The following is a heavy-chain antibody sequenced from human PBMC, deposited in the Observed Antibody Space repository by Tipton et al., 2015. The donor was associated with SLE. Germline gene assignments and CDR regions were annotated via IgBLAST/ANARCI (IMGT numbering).Heavy chain of an antibody. V-gene: IGHV4-39*07. CDR2: IYYSGST. D-gene: IGHD3-16*01. Sequence: TLSLTCIVSGGSISSSTYYWGWIRQPPGKGLEWIGNIYYSGSTYYNPSLKSRVTISVDTSKNQFSLKLSSVTAADTAVYYCARDGGLAYFDSWGQGTLVTVSS. CDR3: ARDGGLAYFDS. CDR1: GGSISSSTYY. J-gene: IGHJ4*02.